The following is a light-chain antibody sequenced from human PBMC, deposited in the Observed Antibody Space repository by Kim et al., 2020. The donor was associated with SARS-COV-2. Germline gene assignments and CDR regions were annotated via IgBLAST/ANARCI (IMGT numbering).Light chain of an antibody. Sequence: EIVLTQSPATLSLSPGERATLSCRASQSVSSYLAWYQQKPGQAPRLLIYDASNRATGIPARFSGSGSGTDFTLTISSLGPEDFAVYYCQQCRIRPVTFGGGTKVDIK. CDR1: QSVSSY. CDR2: DAS. CDR3: QQCRIRPVT. J-gene: IGKJ4*01. V-gene: IGKV3-11*01.